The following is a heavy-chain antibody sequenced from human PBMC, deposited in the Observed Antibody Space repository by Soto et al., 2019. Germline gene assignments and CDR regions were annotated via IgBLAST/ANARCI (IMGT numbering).Heavy chain of an antibody. D-gene: IGHD5-12*01. CDR2: IYGGGST. J-gene: IGHJ3*02. CDR3: ARMIVDIVATVGGFDI. CDR1: RFTVSSDY. Sequence: EVQLVESGGGLVQPGGSLRLSCAVSRFTVSSDYMSWVRQAPGKGLEWVSVIYGGGSTYYADSVKGRFTISRDNSKSTPYRQMNSLRAEDTAVYYCARMIVDIVATVGGFDIWGQGTLVTVSS. V-gene: IGHV3-66*01.